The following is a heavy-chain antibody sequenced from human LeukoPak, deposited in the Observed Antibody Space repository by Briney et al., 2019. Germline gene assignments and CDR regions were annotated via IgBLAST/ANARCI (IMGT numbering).Heavy chain of an antibody. J-gene: IGHJ3*02. Sequence: GKSLRLSCAASGFTFSSYGMHWVRQAPGKGLEWVAVTWYDGSNKYYADSMKGRFTISRDNSKNTLYLQMNSLRAEDTAVYYCARQYDSSGYYYLVSAFDIWGQGTMVTVSS. CDR2: TWYDGSNK. D-gene: IGHD3-22*01. CDR3: ARQYDSSGYYYLVSAFDI. CDR1: GFTFSSYG. V-gene: IGHV3-33*01.